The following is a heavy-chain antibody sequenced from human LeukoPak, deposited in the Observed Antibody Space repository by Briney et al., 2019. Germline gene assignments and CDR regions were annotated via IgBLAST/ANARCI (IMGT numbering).Heavy chain of an antibody. CDR3: ARGASYYASGTFYP. CDR2: INPNSGST. J-gene: IGHJ5*02. V-gene: IGHV1-2*06. CDR1: GYNFKDNY. Sequence: SVKVSCKASGYNFKDNYIFWVRQAPGQGLEWVGRINPNSGSTDQAQKFEGRVTLTRDTSVNTVYMELSDLRSDDTAVYYCARGASYYASGTFYPWGQGTLVTVSS. D-gene: IGHD3-10*01.